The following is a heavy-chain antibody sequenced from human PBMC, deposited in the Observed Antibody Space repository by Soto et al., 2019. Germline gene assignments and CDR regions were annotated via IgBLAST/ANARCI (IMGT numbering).Heavy chain of an antibody. Sequence: PGESLKISCEGSGYRFASYWITWVRQVPGKGLEWMGRIDPLDSQTNYSASFEGHVTFSADKSINTAFLQWSSLRVSDTATYFCTRHAGITYGGVIVSQWFDPWGQGTPVTVSS. CDR1: GYRFASYW. V-gene: IGHV5-10-1*01. CDR3: TRHAGITYGGVIVSQWFDP. J-gene: IGHJ5*02. CDR2: IDPLDSQT. D-gene: IGHD3-16*02.